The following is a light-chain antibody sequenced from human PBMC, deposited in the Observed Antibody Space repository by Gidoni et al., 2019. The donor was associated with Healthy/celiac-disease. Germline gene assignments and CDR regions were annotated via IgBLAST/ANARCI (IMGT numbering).Light chain of an antibody. CDR1: QSISSG. Sequence: IQMTQSPYTLSASVVDRVTITCRANQSISSGLAWYQQKPGKAPKLLIYKASSLESGVPSRFSGSGSGTEFTLTISSLQSDDFATYYCQQYKAFGQGTKVEIK. CDR2: KAS. V-gene: IGKV1-5*03. J-gene: IGKJ1*01. CDR3: QQYKA.